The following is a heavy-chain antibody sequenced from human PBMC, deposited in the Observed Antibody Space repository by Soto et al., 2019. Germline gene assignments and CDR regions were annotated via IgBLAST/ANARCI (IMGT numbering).Heavy chain of an antibody. V-gene: IGHV5-10-1*01. CDR3: ARRSSSSWYHYGMDV. CDR1: GYSLTSYW. J-gene: IGHJ6*02. D-gene: IGHD6-13*01. CDR2: IDPSDSYT. Sequence: PGESLKISCKGSGYSLTSYWISWVRQMPGKGLEWMGRIDPSDSYTNYSPSFQGHVTISADKSISTAYLQWSSLKASDTAMYYCARRSSSSWYHYGMDVWGQGTTVTVSS.